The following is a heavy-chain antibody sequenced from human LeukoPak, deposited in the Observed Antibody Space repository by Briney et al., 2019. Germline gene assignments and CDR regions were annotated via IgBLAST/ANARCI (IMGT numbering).Heavy chain of an antibody. V-gene: IGHV3-48*03. Sequence: GGSLRLSCAASGFTFSSYEMNWVRQAPGKGLEWVSYISSSGSTIYYADSVKGRFTISRDNSKNTVYLQMNSLRPEDTAVYYCAKDRTAYAYYFESWGQGTLVTVSS. D-gene: IGHD2-21*02. CDR3: AKDRTAYAYYFES. CDR1: GFTFSSYE. CDR2: ISSSGSTI. J-gene: IGHJ4*02.